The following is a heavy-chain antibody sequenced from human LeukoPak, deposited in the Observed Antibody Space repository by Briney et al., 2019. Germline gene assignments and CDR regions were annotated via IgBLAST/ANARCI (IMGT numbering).Heavy chain of an antibody. V-gene: IGHV3-9*01. D-gene: IGHD4-17*01. CDR1: GFTFDDYA. J-gene: IGHJ4*02. CDR2: ISWNSGSI. CDR3: AKAGYGTVSGDYFDY. Sequence: GGSLRLSCAASGFTFDDYAMHWVRQAPGKGLEWVSGISWNSGSIGYADSVKGRFTISRDNAKNSLYLQMNSLRAEDTALYYCAKAGYGTVSGDYFDYWGQGTLVTVSS.